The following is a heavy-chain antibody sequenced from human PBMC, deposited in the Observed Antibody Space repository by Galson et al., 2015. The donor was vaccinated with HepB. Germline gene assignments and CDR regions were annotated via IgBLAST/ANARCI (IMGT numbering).Heavy chain of an antibody. CDR2: ISHSGST. CDR1: GGSFSAYY. CDR3: ATVSRGDYGRTSDS. V-gene: IGHV4-34*01. D-gene: IGHD3-3*01. J-gene: IGHJ4*02. Sequence: SETLSLTCAVYGGSFSAYYWNWIRQPPGKGLEWIGEISHSGSTNYNPSLKSRVTIAIDTSKNQFSLKLTSVTAADTAVYYCATVSRGDYGRTSDSWGQGTLVIVSS.